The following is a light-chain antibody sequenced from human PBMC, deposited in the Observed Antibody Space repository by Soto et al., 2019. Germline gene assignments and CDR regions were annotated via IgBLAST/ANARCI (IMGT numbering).Light chain of an antibody. CDR2: SAS. J-gene: IGKJ3*01. Sequence: DIRMTQSPSSLSASVGDRVSITCRASQGISNYVDWFQQKPGKAPKPLIFSASVLQSAVPSRFSGRGSGTDFTLTISGLQPNDFATYYCQQNYSIPLPFGPGTRVHMK. CDR1: QGISNY. CDR3: QQNYSIPLP. V-gene: IGKV1-16*01.